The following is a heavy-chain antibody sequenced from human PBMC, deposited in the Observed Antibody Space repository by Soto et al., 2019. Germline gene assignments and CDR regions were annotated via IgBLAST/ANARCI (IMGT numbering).Heavy chain of an antibody. V-gene: IGHV4-39*01. CDR2: IFYLGSS. Sequence: KPSETLSLTCTVSGDSIISSDFYWGWVRQPPGKGPEWIGSIFYLGSSYYNPSLKSRVTMSVDTSKNQFSLRLRSVTAADTALYFCARHSLALRKNNWFDPWGQGIMVTVS. CDR1: GDSIISSDFY. J-gene: IGHJ5*02. CDR3: ARHSLALRKNNWFDP. D-gene: IGHD3-3*02.